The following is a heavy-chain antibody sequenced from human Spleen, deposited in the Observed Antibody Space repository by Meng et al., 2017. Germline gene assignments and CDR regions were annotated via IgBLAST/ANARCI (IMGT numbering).Heavy chain of an antibody. CDR1: GGPISRTGTC. V-gene: IGHV4-39*01. CDR3: ARHTFSGNPGGIDS. J-gene: IGHJ4*02. CDR2: QCHADDT. Sequence: QLQLRESGPGLVKPSETLSLTGTVSGGPISRTGTCGGWIRQPPGKGLEWIGSQCHADDTYYNPSLMGRVTISVDTSKNQVSLKLTSVTAADTSIYYCARHTFSGNPGGIDSWGQGILVTVSS. D-gene: IGHD4-23*01.